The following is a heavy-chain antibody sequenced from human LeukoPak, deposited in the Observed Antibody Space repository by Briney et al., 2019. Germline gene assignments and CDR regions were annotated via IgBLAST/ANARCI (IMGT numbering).Heavy chain of an antibody. D-gene: IGHD6-25*01. CDR1: GFTFSNYA. CDR2: ISGSGAST. V-gene: IGHV3-23*01. J-gene: IGHJ4*02. CDR3: APDLRGSASSLDD. Sequence: GGSLRLSCAASGFTFSNYAMSWVRQAPGKGLEWVSLISGSGASTYYPDSVKGRFTISRDNSKNTLSLQMNSLRAEDTAVYYCAPDLRGSASSLDDWGQGTLVTVSS.